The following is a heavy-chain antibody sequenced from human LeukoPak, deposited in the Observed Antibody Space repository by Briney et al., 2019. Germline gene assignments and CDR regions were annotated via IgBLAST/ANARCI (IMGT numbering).Heavy chain of an antibody. J-gene: IGHJ4*02. CDR3: VKDGGMATIFDF. V-gene: IGHV3-64D*09. CDR1: GFTFSTSA. Sequence: GGSLRLACSASGFTFSTSAMHWVRQAPGKGLEYVSFITYNGGSTYNADSVKGRFTISRDNSRNTLYLQMSSLRAEDTAVYHCVKDGGMATIFDFWGQGTLVTVSS. D-gene: IGHD5-24*01. CDR2: ITYNGGST.